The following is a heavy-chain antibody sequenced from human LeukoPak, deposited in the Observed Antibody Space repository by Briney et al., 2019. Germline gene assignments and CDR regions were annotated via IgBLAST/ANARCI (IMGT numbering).Heavy chain of an antibody. CDR3: AKDGAWLRFDD. J-gene: IGHJ4*02. CDR1: GFTFNHYG. V-gene: IGHV3-23*01. Sequence: GGSLRLSCAASGFTFNHYGMHWVRQAPGKGLEWVSGISPGGGPTYYADSVRGRFTISRDDSKNTLYLQMKNLRAEDTAVYYCAKDGAWLRFDDWGQGILVTVSS. D-gene: IGHD5-12*01. CDR2: ISPGGGPT.